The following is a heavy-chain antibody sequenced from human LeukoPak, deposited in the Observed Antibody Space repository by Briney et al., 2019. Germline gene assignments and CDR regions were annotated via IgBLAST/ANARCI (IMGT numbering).Heavy chain of an antibody. CDR1: GFTFSSYW. Sequence: GGSLRLSCAASGFTFSSYWMSWVRQAPGKGPEWVANIKQDGSEKYYVDSVKGRFTISRDNAKNSLYLQMNSLRAEDTAVYYCARALDSSGYYYYYYMDVWGKGTTVTVSS. CDR3: ARALDSSGYYYYYYMDV. CDR2: IKQDGSEK. J-gene: IGHJ6*03. D-gene: IGHD3-22*01. V-gene: IGHV3-7*01.